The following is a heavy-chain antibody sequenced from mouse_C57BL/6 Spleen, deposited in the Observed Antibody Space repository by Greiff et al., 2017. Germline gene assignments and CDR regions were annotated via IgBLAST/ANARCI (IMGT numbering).Heavy chain of an antibody. CDR1: GFTFSSYG. J-gene: IGHJ2*01. D-gene: IGHD4-1*01. CDR2: ISSGGSYT. V-gene: IGHV5-6*01. CDR3: ARLTGTYFDY. Sequence: EVQRVESGGDLVKPGGSLKLSCAASGFTFSSYGMSWVRQTPDKRLEWVATISSGGSYTYYPDSVKGRFTISRDNAKNTLYLQMSSLKSEDTAMYYCARLTGTYFDYWGQGITLTVSS.